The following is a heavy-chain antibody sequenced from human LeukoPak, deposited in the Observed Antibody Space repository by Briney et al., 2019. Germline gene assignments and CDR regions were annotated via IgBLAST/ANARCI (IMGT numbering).Heavy chain of an antibody. J-gene: IGHJ4*02. V-gene: IGHV3-74*01. CDR3: ARVYRYVYYFDY. Sequence: GGSLRLSCAASGFTFSSYWMHWVRQAPGKGLVWVSRINSDGSSTSYADSVKGRFTISRDNAKNTLYLQMNSLRAEDTAVYYCARVYRYVYYFDYWGQGTLVTVSS. D-gene: IGHD3-16*01. CDR2: INSDGSST. CDR1: GFTFSSYW.